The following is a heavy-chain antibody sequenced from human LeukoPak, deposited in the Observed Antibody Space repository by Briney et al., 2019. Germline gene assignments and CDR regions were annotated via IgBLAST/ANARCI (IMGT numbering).Heavy chain of an antibody. J-gene: IGHJ4*02. CDR3: ARARMRGEGFSDFDY. V-gene: IGHV1-18*01. D-gene: IGHD3-16*01. CDR2: ISAYNGNT. CDR1: GYTFTSYG. Sequence: GASVKVSCKASGYTFTSYGISWVRQAPGQGLEWMGWISAYNGNTNYAQKLQGRVTMTTDTSTGTAYMELRSLRSDDTAVYYCARARMRGEGFSDFDYWGQGTLVTVSS.